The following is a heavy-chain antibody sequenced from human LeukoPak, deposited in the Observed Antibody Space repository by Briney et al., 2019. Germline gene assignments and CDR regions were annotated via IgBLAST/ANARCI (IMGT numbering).Heavy chain of an antibody. V-gene: IGHV3-21*04. CDR1: GFTFSTYS. Sequence: PGGSLRLSCAASGFTFSTYSMNWVRQAPGKGLEWVSSISSNNRYIYYADSVKGRFTISRDNAKNSLYLQMNSLRAEDTAVYYCAKDSWDAFDIWGQGTMVTVSS. CDR2: ISSNNRYI. J-gene: IGHJ3*02. CDR3: AKDSWDAFDI.